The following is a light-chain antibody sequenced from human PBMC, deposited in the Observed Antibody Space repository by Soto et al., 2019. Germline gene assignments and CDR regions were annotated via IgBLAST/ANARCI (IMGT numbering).Light chain of an antibody. CDR2: EYT. V-gene: IGLV1-51*02. J-gene: IGLJ2*01. Sequence: QSVLTQPPSVSAAPGQKVTISCSGSSSNIGKNYVSWYQQHPGTAPKLLISEYTKRPSGIPGRFSGSKSGTSVTLGITGLQTGDEADYYCATWDSSLSAGVFGGGTKLTVL. CDR1: SSNIGKNY. CDR3: ATWDSSLSAGV.